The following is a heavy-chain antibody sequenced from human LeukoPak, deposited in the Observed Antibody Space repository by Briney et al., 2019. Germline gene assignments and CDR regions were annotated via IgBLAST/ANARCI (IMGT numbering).Heavy chain of an antibody. CDR3: ARDTLGEGEDANYAVYYFDY. D-gene: IGHD4/OR15-4a*01. V-gene: IGHV3-53*01. J-gene: IGHJ4*02. CDR2: IYSGGST. Sequence: PGGSLRLSCAASGFTVSSNYMSWVRQAPGKGLEWVSVIYSGGSTYYADSVKGRFTISRDNSKNTLYLQMNSLRAEDTAVYYCARDTLGEGEDANYAVYYFDYWGQGTPVTASS. CDR1: GFTVSSNY.